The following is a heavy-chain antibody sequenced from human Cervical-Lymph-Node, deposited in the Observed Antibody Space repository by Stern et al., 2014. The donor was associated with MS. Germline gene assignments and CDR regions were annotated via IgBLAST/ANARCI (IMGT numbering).Heavy chain of an antibody. CDR2: IWYDGSKK. CDR1: GFTFNNYG. Sequence: VQLVESGEGVVQPGRSPRLSCVASGFTFNNYGMHWVRQVPGKGLEWVAVIWYDGSKKFYADSVKGRFTISRDDSKSSLYLQMNSLRAEDTGIYYCAGSIVAAEYFQHWGQGTLVTVSS. J-gene: IGHJ1*01. V-gene: IGHV3-33*01. CDR3: AGSIVAAEYFQH. D-gene: IGHD3-22*01.